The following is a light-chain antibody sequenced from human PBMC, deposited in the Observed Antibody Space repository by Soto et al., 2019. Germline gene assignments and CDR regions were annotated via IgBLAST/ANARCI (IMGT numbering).Light chain of an antibody. J-gene: IGLJ1*01. CDR2: EVS. V-gene: IGLV2-23*02. Sequence: SALTQPASVSGSPGQLITISCTGTSSDVGSYNLVSWYQQHPGKAPKLMIYEVSKRPSGVSNRFSGSKSGNTASLTISGLQAEDEADYYCCSYAGSSISYVFGTGTKLTVL. CDR1: SSDVGSYNL. CDR3: CSYAGSSISYV.